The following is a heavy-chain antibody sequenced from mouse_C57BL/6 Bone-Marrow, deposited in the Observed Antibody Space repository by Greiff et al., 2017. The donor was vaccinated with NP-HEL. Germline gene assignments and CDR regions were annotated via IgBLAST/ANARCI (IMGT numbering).Heavy chain of an antibody. CDR3: ARLWDGY. Sequence: QVQLQQSGAELVMPGASVKLSCKASGYTFTSYWMHWVKQRPGQGLEWIGEIDPSDSYTNYNQKFKGKSTLTVDKSSSTAYMQLSSLTSEDSAVYYCARLWDGYWGQGTTLTVSS. J-gene: IGHJ2*01. D-gene: IGHD4-1*01. V-gene: IGHV1-69*01. CDR1: GYTFTSYW. CDR2: IDPSDSYT.